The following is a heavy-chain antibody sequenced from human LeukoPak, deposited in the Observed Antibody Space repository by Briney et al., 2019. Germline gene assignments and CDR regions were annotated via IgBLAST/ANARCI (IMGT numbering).Heavy chain of an antibody. Sequence: SETLSLTCTVSGGSISSSSYYWGWIRQPPGKGLEWIGSIYYSGSTYYNPSLKSRVTISVDTSKNQFSLKLSSVTAADTAVYYCARASDSSGYYLKDAFDIWGQGTMVTVSS. CDR3: ARASDSSGYYLKDAFDI. CDR2: IYYSGST. CDR1: GGSISSSSYY. V-gene: IGHV4-39*01. D-gene: IGHD3-22*01. J-gene: IGHJ3*02.